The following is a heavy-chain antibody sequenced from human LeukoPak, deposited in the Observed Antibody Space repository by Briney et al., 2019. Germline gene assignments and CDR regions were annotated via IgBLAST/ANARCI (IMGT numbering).Heavy chain of an antibody. Sequence: GGSLRLSCAASGFTFSSYSMNWVRQAPGKGLEWVSSISTSSSYIYYADSVKGRFTISRDNAKNSLYLQMNSLRAEDTAVYYCARITRYYYGSGSYYFDYWGQGTLVTVSS. V-gene: IGHV3-21*01. CDR1: GFTFSSYS. CDR2: ISTSSSYI. J-gene: IGHJ4*02. D-gene: IGHD3-10*01. CDR3: ARITRYYYGSGSYYFDY.